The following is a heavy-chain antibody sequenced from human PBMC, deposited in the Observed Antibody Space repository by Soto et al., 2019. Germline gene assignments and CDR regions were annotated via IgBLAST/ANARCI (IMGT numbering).Heavy chain of an antibody. V-gene: IGHV1-69*12. D-gene: IGHD2-15*01. Sequence: QVQLVQSGAEVKKPGSSVKVSCKASRGTFSRYAISWVPQAPGQRPEWMGGINPIFGSATYAQKFQGRVTITADESTSTAYMELSSLRSEETAVSYCARESRYCSGGSCYFLPGIDYWGQGTLVSVAS. J-gene: IGHJ4*02. CDR3: ARESRYCSGGSCYFLPGIDY. CDR1: RGTFSRYA. CDR2: INPIFGSA.